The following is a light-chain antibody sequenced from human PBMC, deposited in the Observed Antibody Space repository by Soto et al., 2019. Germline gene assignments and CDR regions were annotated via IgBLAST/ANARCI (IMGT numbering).Light chain of an antibody. CDR2: DAS. Sequence: EIVFTQSPGSMSLSPGERATLSCRASQSVSSSYLAWYQQKPGQAPRLLIYDASTRATGVPARFSGSGSGTEFTLTISSLQSEDFAVYYCQQYNNWPPWTFGQGTMVDI. J-gene: IGKJ1*01. CDR3: QQYNNWPPWT. V-gene: IGKV3-15*01. CDR1: QSVSSSY.